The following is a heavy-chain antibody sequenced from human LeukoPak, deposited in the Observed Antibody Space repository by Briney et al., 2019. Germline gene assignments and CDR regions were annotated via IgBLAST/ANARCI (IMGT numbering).Heavy chain of an antibody. CDR1: GGTFSSYA. CDR3: ARDDRRLWFGELFSDY. D-gene: IGHD3-10*01. V-gene: IGHV1-18*01. J-gene: IGHJ4*02. CDR2: ISAYNGNT. Sequence: GASVKISCKASGGTFSSYAISWVRQAPGQGLEWMGWISAYNGNTNYAQKLQGRVTMTTDTSTSTAYMELRSLRSDDTAVYYCARDDRRLWFGELFSDYWGQGTLVTVSS.